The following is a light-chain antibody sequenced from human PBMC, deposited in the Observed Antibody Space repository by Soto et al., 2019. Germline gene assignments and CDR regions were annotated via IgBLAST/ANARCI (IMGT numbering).Light chain of an antibody. CDR1: SSNIGSNT. CDR3: AAWDDSLRGLE. J-gene: IGLJ2*01. V-gene: IGLV1-44*01. Sequence: QSVLTQPPSASGTPGQMVTISCSGSSSNIGSNTVNWYQQLPGMAPKLLIYNNSLRPSGVPDRFSGSKSGTSASLAISGLQSEDEADYYCAAWDDSLRGLEFGGGTKVTVL. CDR2: NNS.